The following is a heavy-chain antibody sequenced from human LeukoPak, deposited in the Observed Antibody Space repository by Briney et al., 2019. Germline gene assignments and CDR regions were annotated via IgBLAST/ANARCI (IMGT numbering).Heavy chain of an antibody. Sequence: GASVKVSCKASGYTFTAHYMHWVRQAPGQGLEWMGWINPNSGGTNYAQKVQGRVTMTRDTSISTAYMELSRLRSDDTAVYYCARPLVPAVSRYYYYDMDVWGKGTTVTVSS. D-gene: IGHD2-2*01. CDR3: ARPLVPAVSRYYYYDMDV. J-gene: IGHJ6*03. CDR1: GYTFTAHY. CDR2: INPNSGGT. V-gene: IGHV1-2*02.